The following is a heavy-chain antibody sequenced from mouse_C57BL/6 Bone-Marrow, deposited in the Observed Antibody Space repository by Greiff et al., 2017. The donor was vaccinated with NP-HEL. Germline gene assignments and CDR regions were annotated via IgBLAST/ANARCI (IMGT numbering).Heavy chain of an antibody. D-gene: IGHD1-1*01. Sequence: EVKLMESEGGLVQPGSSMKLSCTASGFTFSDYYMAWVRQVPEKGLEWVANINYDGSSPYYLDSLKSRFIISRDNAKNILYLQMSSLKSEDTATYYCARDRGSSYRWYFDVWGTGTTVTVSS. CDR1: GFTFSDYY. CDR3: ARDRGSSYRWYFDV. V-gene: IGHV5-16*01. J-gene: IGHJ1*03. CDR2: INYDGSSP.